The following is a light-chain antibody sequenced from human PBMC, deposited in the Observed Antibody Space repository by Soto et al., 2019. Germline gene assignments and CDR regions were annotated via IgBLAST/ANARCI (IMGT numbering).Light chain of an antibody. CDR2: GAS. Sequence: IVLTQSPGTLSLSPGERATLSCRTSQSVSSTHLVWYQQKPGQHPRLLIYGASSRGTDISYRFSGSGSGTDFTLTISRLAPEDFAVYYCQQCCISPPTFGQGTKVEIK. V-gene: IGKV3-20*01. CDR3: QQCCISPPT. CDR1: QSVSSTH. J-gene: IGKJ1*01.